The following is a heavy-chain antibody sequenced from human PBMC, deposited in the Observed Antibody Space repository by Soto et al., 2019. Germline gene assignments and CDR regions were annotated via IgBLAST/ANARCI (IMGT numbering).Heavy chain of an antibody. V-gene: IGHV1-69*13. D-gene: IGHD3-3*02. J-gene: IGHJ4*02. CDR1: GGTFSSYA. CDR2: IIPIFGTA. Sequence: SVKVSCKASGGTFSSYAISWVRQAPGQGLEWMGGIIPIFGTANYAQKFQGRVTFTADDSTSTAYMELSSLRSEDTAVYYCAREKRYTINPVLVYWGQGTLVTVSS. CDR3: AREKRYTINPVLVY.